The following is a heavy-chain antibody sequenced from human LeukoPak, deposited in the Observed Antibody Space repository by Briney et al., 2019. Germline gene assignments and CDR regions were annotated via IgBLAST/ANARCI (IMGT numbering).Heavy chain of an antibody. D-gene: IGHD6-25*01. J-gene: IGHJ5*02. CDR2: TYYRSKWYY. V-gene: IGHV6-1*01. CDR3: ARATAALDH. CDR1: GDRVSSDITA. Sequence: SQTLSLTCAISGDRVSSDITAWNWIRRSSSRGLEWLGRTYYRSKWYYEYAVSVKSRITINPDTAKNLFSLQLNSVTPEDTAVYYCARATAALDHWGQGTLVTVSS.